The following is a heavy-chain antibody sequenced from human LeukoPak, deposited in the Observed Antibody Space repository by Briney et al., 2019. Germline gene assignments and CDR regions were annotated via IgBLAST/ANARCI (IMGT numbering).Heavy chain of an antibody. CDR1: GFTSRSYW. J-gene: IGHJ6*03. CDR2: INTEGTST. D-gene: IGHD3-3*01. CDR3: ARDYDRYYMDV. V-gene: IGHV3-74*01. Sequence: GGSLRLSCAASGFTSRSYWMHWVRQAPGKGLVWFSRINTEGTSTTYADFVKGRSTISRDNAKNTLYLQMNSLRAEDTAVYYCARDYDRYYMDVWGKGTTVTVSS.